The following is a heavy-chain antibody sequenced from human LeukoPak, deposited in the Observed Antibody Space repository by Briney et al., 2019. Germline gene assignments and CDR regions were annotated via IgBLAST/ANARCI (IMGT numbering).Heavy chain of an antibody. CDR2: IYYRGST. D-gene: IGHD3-22*01. J-gene: IGHJ3*02. V-gene: IGHV4-59*01. CDR1: GGSISSYY. Sequence: PSETLSLTCTVSGGSISSYYWSWIRQPPGKGLEWIGYIYYRGSTNYNPSLKSRVTISVDTSKNQFSLKLSSVPAADTAVYYCARWTTMIVVAIDAFDIWGQGTMVTVSS. CDR3: ARWTTMIVVAIDAFDI.